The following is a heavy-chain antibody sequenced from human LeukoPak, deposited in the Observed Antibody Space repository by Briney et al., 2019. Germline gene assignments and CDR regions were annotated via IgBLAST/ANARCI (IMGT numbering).Heavy chain of an antibody. CDR2: IYHSGST. J-gene: IGHJ4*02. V-gene: IGHV4-38-2*01. CDR1: GYSISSGYY. CDR3: ARRLVGANVFDY. D-gene: IGHD1-26*01. Sequence: SETLSLTCAVSGYSISSGYYWGWIRQPPGKGLEWIGSIYHSGSTYYSPSLKSRVTISVDTSKNQFSLKLSSVTAADTAVYYCARRLVGANVFDYWGQGTLVTVSS.